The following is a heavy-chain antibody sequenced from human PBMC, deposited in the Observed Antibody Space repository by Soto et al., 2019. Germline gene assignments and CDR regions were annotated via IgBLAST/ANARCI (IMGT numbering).Heavy chain of an antibody. V-gene: IGHV1-18*01. J-gene: IGHJ4*02. D-gene: IGHD2-15*01. Sequence: ASVKVSCKASGYTFTSYGIIWVRQAPGQGLEWMGWISAYNGNTNYAQKLQGRVTMTTDTSTSTAYMELRSLRSDDTAVYYCASFQYCSGGSCSDYWGQGTLVTVSS. CDR3: ASFQYCSGGSCSDY. CDR1: GYTFTSYG. CDR2: ISAYNGNT.